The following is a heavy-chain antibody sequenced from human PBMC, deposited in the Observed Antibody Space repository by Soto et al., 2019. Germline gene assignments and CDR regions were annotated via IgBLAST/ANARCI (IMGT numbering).Heavy chain of an antibody. J-gene: IGHJ6*02. CDR3: ARDPSIVATMGSIYYYYGMDV. Sequence: ASVKVSCKASGYTFTSYAMNWVRQAPGQRLEWMGWINAGNGNTKYSQKFQGRVTITRDTSASTAYMELSSLRSEDTAVYYCARDPSIVATMGSIYYYYGMDVWGQGTTVTVSS. CDR1: GYTFTSYA. V-gene: IGHV1-3*01. D-gene: IGHD5-12*01. CDR2: INAGNGNT.